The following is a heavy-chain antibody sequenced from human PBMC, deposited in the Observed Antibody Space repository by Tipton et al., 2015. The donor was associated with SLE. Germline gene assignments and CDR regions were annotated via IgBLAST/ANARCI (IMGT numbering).Heavy chain of an antibody. CDR2: IYYTGTTT. Sequence: LRLSCTVSGGSVSSSSKYWAWIRQPPGKGLEWIGSIYYTGTTTYYNSFLKSRVTMSVDTSKNQFSLRLTSVIAADTAVYYCATSIANDIFYNWGQGTLVTVSS. CDR3: ATSIANDIFYN. J-gene: IGHJ4*02. D-gene: IGHD1-1*01. CDR1: GGSVSSSSKY. V-gene: IGHV4-39*07.